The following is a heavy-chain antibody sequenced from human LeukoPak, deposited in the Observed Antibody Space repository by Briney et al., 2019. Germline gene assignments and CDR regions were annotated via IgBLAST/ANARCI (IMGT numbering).Heavy chain of an antibody. J-gene: IGHJ6*02. CDR2: IYYSGSST. D-gene: IGHD3-10*01. V-gene: IGHV4-59*01. CDR1: GGSMSGF. Sequence: PSETLSLTCTVSGGSMSGFWTWIRQPPGRELEWIGSIYYSGSSTKYNPSLKSRVTISVDTSKSQFSLTLNSATAADTAVYYCARTSRRFYGSGTNLTPWPAGMDVWGQGTTVTVSS. CDR3: ARTSRRFYGSGTNLTPWPAGMDV.